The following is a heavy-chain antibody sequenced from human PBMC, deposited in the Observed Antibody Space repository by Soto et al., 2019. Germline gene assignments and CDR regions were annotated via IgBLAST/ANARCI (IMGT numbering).Heavy chain of an antibody. CDR2: IYYSGST. CDR3: ARSSDYHIVATMGAFDY. J-gene: IGHJ4*02. CDR1: GGSISSYY. V-gene: IGHV4-59*01. D-gene: IGHD5-12*01. Sequence: SETLSLTCTVSGGSISSYYWSWIRQPPGKGLEWIGYIYYSGSTNYNPSLKSRVTISVDTSKNQFSLKLSSVTAADTAVYYCARSSDYHIVATMGAFDYWGQGTLVTVSS.